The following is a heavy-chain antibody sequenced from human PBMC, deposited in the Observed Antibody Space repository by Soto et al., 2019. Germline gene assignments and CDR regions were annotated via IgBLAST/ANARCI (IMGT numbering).Heavy chain of an antibody. CDR2: MYYSGIT. J-gene: IGHJ6*02. D-gene: IGHD2-15*01. V-gene: IGHV4-30-4*01. Sequence: QVQLQESGPRLVKSSQTLYLTCTVSGGSINSGDYYWSWIRQSPGKGLEWVGYMYYSGITDYNASLKSRITMSMDTSKNQFPLKLNSVTAADTAVYFCAGWSGVGVAGMDVWGQGTTVTVSS. CDR1: GGSINSGDYY. CDR3: AGWSGVGVAGMDV.